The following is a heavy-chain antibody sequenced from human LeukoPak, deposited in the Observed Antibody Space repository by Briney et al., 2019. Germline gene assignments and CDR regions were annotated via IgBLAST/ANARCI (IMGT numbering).Heavy chain of an antibody. CDR2: ISFDGNDK. Sequence: GGSLRLSCAASGFTFSSYGMHWVRQAPGKGPEWVAVISFDGNDKYYADSVKGRFTISSDNSKNTVYLQMNSLRAEDTAVYYCARDRSNFFEYWGQGTLVTVSS. J-gene: IGHJ4*02. CDR3: ARDRSNFFEY. CDR1: GFTFSSYG. D-gene: IGHD3-10*01. V-gene: IGHV3-30*03.